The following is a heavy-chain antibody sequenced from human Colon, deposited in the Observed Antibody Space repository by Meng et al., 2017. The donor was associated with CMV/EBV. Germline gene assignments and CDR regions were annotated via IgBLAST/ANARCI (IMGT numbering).Heavy chain of an antibody. CDR2: ISTISGFM. J-gene: IGHJ5*02. CDR1: GFTFSRYA. V-gene: IGHV3-21*01. D-gene: IGHD4-11*01. CDR3: ARDSNDYSDYAHWFDA. Sequence: GSLRLSCAASGFTFSRYAMNWVRQAPGKGLEWVSAISTISGFMYYADSVRGRFTISRDNAKNSVYLQMNSLRAEDTTVYYCARDSNDYSDYAHWFDAWGQGTLVTVSS.